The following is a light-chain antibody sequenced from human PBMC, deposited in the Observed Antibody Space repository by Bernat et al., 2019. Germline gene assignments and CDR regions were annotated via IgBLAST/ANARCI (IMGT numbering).Light chain of an antibody. CDR2: DVS. CDR1: SSDVGGYNY. CDR3: SSYTSSSALV. J-gene: IGLJ3*02. V-gene: IGLV2-14*03. Sequence: QSALTQPASVSGSPGQSITISCTGTSSDVGGYNYVSWYQQHPGKAPKLRIYDVSNRPSGISNRFSGSKSGNTASLTISGLLAEDEADYYCSSYTSSSALVFGGGTKLTVL.